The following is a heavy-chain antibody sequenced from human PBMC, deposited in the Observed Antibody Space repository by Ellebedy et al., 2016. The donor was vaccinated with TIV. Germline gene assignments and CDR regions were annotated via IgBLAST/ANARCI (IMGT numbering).Heavy chain of an antibody. CDR2: ISTNGGST. CDR3: VKEYGPPSLFDY. J-gene: IGHJ4*02. Sequence: GESLKISCAASGFTFSSYAMHWVRQAPRKGLEHLSTISTNGGSTFYVDSVKGRFTISRDNSKNTLYLQMSSLRPEDTAVYYCVKEYGPPSLFDYWGQGTLVTVSS. CDR1: GFTFSSYA. D-gene: IGHD3-10*01. V-gene: IGHV3-64D*06.